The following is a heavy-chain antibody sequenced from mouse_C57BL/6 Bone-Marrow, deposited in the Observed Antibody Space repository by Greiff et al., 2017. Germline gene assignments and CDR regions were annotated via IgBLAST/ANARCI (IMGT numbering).Heavy chain of an antibody. D-gene: IGHD1-1*01. J-gene: IGHJ4*01. V-gene: IGHV5-9-1*02. CDR1: GFTFSSYA. Sequence: EVKVVESGEGLVKPGGSLKLSCAASGFTFSSYAMSWVRQTPEKRLEWVAYISSGGDYIYYADTVKGRFTITRDNARTTLYLKMSSLKSEDTAMYYCTRDHHVSSYDYAMDYWGQGTSVTVSS. CDR3: TRDHHVSSYDYAMDY. CDR2: ISSGGDYI.